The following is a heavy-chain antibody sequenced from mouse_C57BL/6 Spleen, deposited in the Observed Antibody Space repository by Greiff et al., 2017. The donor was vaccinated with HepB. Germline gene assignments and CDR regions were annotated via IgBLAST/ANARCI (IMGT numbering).Heavy chain of an antibody. CDR3: ARWTAQATCAMDY. D-gene: IGHD3-2*02. CDR1: GYTFTSYW. J-gene: IGHJ4*01. CDR2: IYPGSGST. V-gene: IGHV1-55*01. Sequence: QVQLKESGAELVKPGASVKMSCKASGYTFTSYWITWVKQRPGQGLEWIGDIYPGSGSTNYNEKFKSKATLTVDTSSSTAYMQLSSLTSEDSAVYYCARWTAQATCAMDYWGQGTSVTVSS.